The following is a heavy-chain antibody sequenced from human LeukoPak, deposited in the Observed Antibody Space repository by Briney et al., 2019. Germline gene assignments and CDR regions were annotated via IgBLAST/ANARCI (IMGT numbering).Heavy chain of an antibody. CDR1: GYTFTGYY. CDR3: ARVSKCSTSCYEDYYYMDV. V-gene: IGHV1-2*02. CDR2: INPNSGGT. D-gene: IGHD2-2*01. Sequence: ASVKVSCKASGYTFTGYYMHWVRQAPGQGLEWMGWINPNSGGTNYAQKFQGRVTMTRDTSISTAYMELSRLRSDDTAVYYCARVSKCSTSCYEDYYYMDVWGKGTTVTVSS. J-gene: IGHJ6*03.